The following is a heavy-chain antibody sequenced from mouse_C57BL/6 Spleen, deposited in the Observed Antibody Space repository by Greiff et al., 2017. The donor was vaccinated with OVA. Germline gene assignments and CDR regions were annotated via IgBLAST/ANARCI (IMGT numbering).Heavy chain of an antibody. D-gene: IGHD2-2*01. CDR2: IYPGSGNT. J-gene: IGHJ1*03. CDR3: ARYPHYGYDVGWYFDV. V-gene: IGHV1-84*01. Sequence: LQQSGPELVKPGASVKISCKASGYTFTDYYINWVKQRPGQGLEWIGWIYPGSGNTTYNEKFKGKATLTVDTSSSTDYMQLSSLTSEDSAVYFCARYPHYGYDVGWYFDVWGTGTTVTVSS. CDR1: GYTFTDYY.